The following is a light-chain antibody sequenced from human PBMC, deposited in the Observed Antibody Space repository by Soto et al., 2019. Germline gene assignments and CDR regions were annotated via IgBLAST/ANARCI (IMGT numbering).Light chain of an antibody. CDR3: QQYSNLWT. Sequence: DIQMTQSPATLSASVGDRVTITCRASQTISMWLAWYQQKPGKAPMLLIYKASYLESGVPSRFSGSGFGTEFTLTISSLQPDDFGTYYCQQYSNLWTFGQGTKVDTK. V-gene: IGKV1-5*03. CDR1: QTISMW. CDR2: KAS. J-gene: IGKJ1*01.